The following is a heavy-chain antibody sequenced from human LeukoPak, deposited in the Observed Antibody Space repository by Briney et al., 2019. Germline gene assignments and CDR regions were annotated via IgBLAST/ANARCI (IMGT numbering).Heavy chain of an antibody. CDR1: GYTFTSYD. CDR3: ARGLRWGGWADFDY. Sequence: ASVKVSCKASGYTFTSYDINWVRQATGQGLEWMGWMNPNSGNTGYAQKFQGRVTITRNTSISTAYMELSSLRSEDTAVYYCARGLRWGGWADFDYWGQGTLVTVSS. D-gene: IGHD6-19*01. CDR2: MNPNSGNT. J-gene: IGHJ4*02. V-gene: IGHV1-8*03.